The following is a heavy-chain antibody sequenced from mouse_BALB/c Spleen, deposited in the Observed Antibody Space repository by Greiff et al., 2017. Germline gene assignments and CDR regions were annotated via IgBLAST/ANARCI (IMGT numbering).Heavy chain of an antibody. CDR1: GFTFSSYT. CDR3: TRDTDYGTDY. D-gene: IGHD1-1*02. J-gene: IGHJ2*01. CDR2: ISSGGSYT. V-gene: IGHV5-6-4*01. Sequence: EVKLVESGGGLVKPGGSLKLSCAASGFTFSSYTMSWVRQTPEKRLEWVATISSGGSYTYYPDSVKGRFTISRDNAKNTLYLQMSSLKSEDTAMYYCTRDTDYGTDYWGQGTTLTVSS.